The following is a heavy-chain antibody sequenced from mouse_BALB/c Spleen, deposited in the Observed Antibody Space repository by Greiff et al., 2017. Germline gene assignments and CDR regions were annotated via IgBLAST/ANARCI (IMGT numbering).Heavy chain of an antibody. J-gene: IGHJ4*01. CDR1: GFTFSSYG. Sequence: EVNVVESGGDLVKPGGSLKLSCAASGFTFSSYGMSWVRQTPDKRLEWVATISSGGSYTYYPDSVKGRFTISRDNAKNTLYLQMSSLKSEDTAMYYCARRTGTGYYAMDYWGQGTSVTVSS. V-gene: IGHV5-6*02. D-gene: IGHD4-1*01. CDR3: ARRTGTGYYAMDY. CDR2: ISSGGSYT.